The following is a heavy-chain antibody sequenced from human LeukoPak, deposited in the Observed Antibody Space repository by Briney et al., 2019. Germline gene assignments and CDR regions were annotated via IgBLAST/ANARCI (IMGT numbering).Heavy chain of an antibody. CDR3: ARGRGARMDY. D-gene: IGHD2-8*01. Sequence: PSETLSLTCTVSGGSISSSSYYWGWIRQPPGKGLEWIGSIYYSGSTYYNPSLKSRVTISVDTSKNQFSLKLTSVTAADTAVYYCARGRGARMDYWGQGTLVTVSS. CDR2: IYYSGST. J-gene: IGHJ4*02. CDR1: GGSISSSSYY. V-gene: IGHV4-39*01.